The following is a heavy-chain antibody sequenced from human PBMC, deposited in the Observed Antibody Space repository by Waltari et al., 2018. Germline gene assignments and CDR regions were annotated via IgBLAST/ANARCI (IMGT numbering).Heavy chain of an antibody. CDR1: GGTFSSYA. D-gene: IGHD2-2*01. CDR3: ARVKLQRYCSSTSCYQGAFDI. J-gene: IGHJ3*02. V-gene: IGHV1-69*01. CDR2: IIPNFGTE. Sequence: QVQLVQSGAEVKKPGSSVKVSCKASGGTFSSYAISWVRQAPGQGPEWMGGIIPNFGTENYAQKFQGRVTITADESTSTAYMELSSLRSEDTAVYYCARVKLQRYCSSTSCYQGAFDIWGQGTMVTVSS.